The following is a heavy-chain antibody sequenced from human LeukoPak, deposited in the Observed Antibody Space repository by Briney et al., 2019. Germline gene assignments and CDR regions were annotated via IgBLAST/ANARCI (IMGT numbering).Heavy chain of an antibody. CDR3: ARVVMFGDYPES. V-gene: IGHV4-39*07. CDR2: IYYSGST. D-gene: IGHD4-17*01. CDR1: GFPFSNYW. J-gene: IGHJ5*02. Sequence: GSLRLSCAASGFPFSNYWMTWIRQPPGKGLEWIGSIYYSGSTYYNPSLKSRVTISVDTSKNQFSLKLSSVTAADTAVYYCARVVMFGDYPESWGQGTLVTVSS.